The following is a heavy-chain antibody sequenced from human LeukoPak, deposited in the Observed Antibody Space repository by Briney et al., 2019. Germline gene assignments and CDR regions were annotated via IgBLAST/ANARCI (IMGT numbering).Heavy chain of an antibody. D-gene: IGHD4-17*01. CDR3: ARDNGDYGDY. CDR1: GFIFSDYG. V-gene: IGHV3-33*01. CDR2: IWNNGNNR. Sequence: GGSLRLSCAASGFIFSDYGMHWVRQAPGKGLEWVAVIWNNGNNRYAGSVRGRFTISRDDSKNSLYLQMNSLRAEDTAVYYCARDNGDYGDYWGQGTLVTVSS. J-gene: IGHJ4*02.